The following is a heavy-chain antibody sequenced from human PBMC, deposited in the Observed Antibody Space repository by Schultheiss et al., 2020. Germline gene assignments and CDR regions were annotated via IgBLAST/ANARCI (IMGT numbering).Heavy chain of an antibody. Sequence: SETLSLTCAVSGGSISSGGYSWSWIRQPPGKGLEWIGYIYHSGSAYYNPSLKSRVTISVDTSKNQFSLHLNAVTPEDTAVYYCALTLAALSWFDPWGQGTLVTVSS. D-gene: IGHD6-13*01. CDR3: ALTLAALSWFDP. J-gene: IGHJ5*02. CDR1: GGSISSGGYS. CDR2: IYHSGSA. V-gene: IGHV4-30-2*01.